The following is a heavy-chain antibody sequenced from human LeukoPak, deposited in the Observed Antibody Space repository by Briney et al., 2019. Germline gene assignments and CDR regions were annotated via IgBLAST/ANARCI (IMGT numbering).Heavy chain of an antibody. V-gene: IGHV1-2*02. CDR3: ARQPLDYCETLDAFDI. Sequence: ASVKVSCKASGYTFTDYYIHWVRQAPGRGLEWMGWNNCKSGATSYAQKFRGRVTMTKDRPIKTAYMELSRLKSDDPAVYYCARQPLDYCETLDAFDIWGQGTVVTVSS. CDR1: GYTFTDYY. D-gene: IGHD3-22*01. CDR2: NNCKSGAT. J-gene: IGHJ3*02.